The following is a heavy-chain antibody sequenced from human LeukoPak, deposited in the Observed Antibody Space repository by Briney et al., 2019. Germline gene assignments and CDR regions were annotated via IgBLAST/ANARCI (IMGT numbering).Heavy chain of an antibody. CDR2: IYYSGST. Sequence: PSETLSLTCTVSGGSISSYYWSWIRQPPGKGLELIGYIYYSGSTNYNPSPKSRVTISVDTSKNQFSLKLSSVTAADTAVYYCARASSGVYFDYWGQGTLVTVSS. CDR3: ARASSGVYFDY. D-gene: IGHD2-15*01. V-gene: IGHV4-59*01. J-gene: IGHJ4*02. CDR1: GGSISSYY.